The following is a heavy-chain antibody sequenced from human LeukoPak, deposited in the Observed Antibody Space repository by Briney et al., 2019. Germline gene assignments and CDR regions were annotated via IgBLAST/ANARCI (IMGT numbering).Heavy chain of an antibody. CDR3: ARVNRGSASTFDY. CDR2: IYSGGST. CDR1: GFTVSSNH. J-gene: IGHJ4*02. V-gene: IGHV3-53*01. D-gene: IGHD7-27*01. Sequence: GGSLRLSCAASGFTVSSNHMSWVRQAPGKALEWVSVIYSGGSTLYADSVKSRFTISGDTSKNTLYLQMNSLRAEDTAVYYCARVNRGSASTFDYWGQGTLVTVSS.